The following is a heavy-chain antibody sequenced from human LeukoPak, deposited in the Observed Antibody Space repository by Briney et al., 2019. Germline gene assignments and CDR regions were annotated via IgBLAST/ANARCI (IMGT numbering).Heavy chain of an antibody. CDR2: ISGSGGST. CDR1: GFTFSSYA. CDR3: AKDLRVFGSGWYYFDY. Sequence: GSLRLSCAASGFTFSSYAMSWVRQAPGKGLEWVSAISGSGGSTYYVDSVKGRFTISRDNSKNTLYLQMNSLRAEDTAVYYCAKDLRVFGSGWYYFDYWGQGTLVTVSS. V-gene: IGHV3-23*01. D-gene: IGHD6-19*01. J-gene: IGHJ4*02.